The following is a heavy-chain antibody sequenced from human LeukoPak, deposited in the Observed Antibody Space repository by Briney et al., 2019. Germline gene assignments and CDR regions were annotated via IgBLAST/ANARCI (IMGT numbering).Heavy chain of an antibody. CDR3: ARDLRGVSDY. CDR2: ISSSGSTI. D-gene: IGHD3-10*01. J-gene: IGHJ4*02. CDR1: GFTFSDDY. V-gene: IGHV3-11*04. Sequence: KPAGSLRLSCAASGFTFSDDYMSWIRQAPGKGLEWVSYISSSGSTIYYADSVKGRFPISRDNGKNSLYLQMNRLRAEDTAVYYCARDLRGVSDYWGQGTLVTVSS.